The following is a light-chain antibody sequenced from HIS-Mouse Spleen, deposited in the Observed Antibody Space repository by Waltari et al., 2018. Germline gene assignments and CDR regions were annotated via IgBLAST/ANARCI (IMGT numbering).Light chain of an antibody. CDR2: EDS. V-gene: IGLV3-10*01. J-gene: IGLJ2*01. Sequence: SYELTQPPPVSASPGQTARITCPGDALPTQHDYWYQQKSGQAPVLVIYEDSKRPSGIPERFSGSSSGTMATLTISGAQVEDEADYYCYSTDSSGNYRVFGGGTKLTVL. CDR3: YSTDSSGNYRV. CDR1: ALPTQH.